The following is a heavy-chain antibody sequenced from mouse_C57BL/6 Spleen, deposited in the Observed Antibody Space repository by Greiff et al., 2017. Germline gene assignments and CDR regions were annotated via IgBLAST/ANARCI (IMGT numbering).Heavy chain of an antibody. Sequence: EVKLVESGGGLVKPGGSLKLSCAASGFTFSDYGMHWVRQAPEKGLEWVAYISSGSSTIYYADTVKGRFTISRDNAKNTLFLQMTSLRSEDTAMYYCASTRREAMDYWGQGTSVTVSS. D-gene: IGHD3-3*01. J-gene: IGHJ4*01. CDR1: GFTFSDYG. CDR3: ASTRREAMDY. CDR2: ISSGSSTI. V-gene: IGHV5-17*01.